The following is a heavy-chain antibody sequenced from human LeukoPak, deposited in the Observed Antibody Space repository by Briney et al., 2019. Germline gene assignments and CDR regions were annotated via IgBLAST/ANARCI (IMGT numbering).Heavy chain of an antibody. V-gene: IGHV4-34*01. CDR2: INHSGST. J-gene: IGHJ4*02. D-gene: IGHD2/OR15-2a*01. Sequence: SSETLSLTCAVYGGSFSGYYWSWIRQPPGKGLEWIGEINHSGSTNYNPSLKSRVTISVDTSKNQFSLKLSSVTAADTAVYYCARGRRICYFDYWGQGTLVTVSS. CDR3: ARGRRICYFDY. CDR1: GGSFSGYY.